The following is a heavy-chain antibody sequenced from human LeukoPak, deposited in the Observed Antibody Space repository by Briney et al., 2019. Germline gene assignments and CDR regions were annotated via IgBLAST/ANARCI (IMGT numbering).Heavy chain of an antibody. CDR3: ARDDRRGTWYSSNPFFDY. Sequence: SQTLSLTCAISGDSVSSNSAAWNWIRQSPSRGLEWLGRTYYRSKWYNDYAVSVKSRITINPDTSKNQFSLQLNSVTPVDTAVYYCARDDRRGTWYSSNPFFDYWGQGTLVTVSS. J-gene: IGHJ4*02. V-gene: IGHV6-1*01. CDR1: GDSVSSNSAA. CDR2: TYYRSKWYN. D-gene: IGHD6-13*01.